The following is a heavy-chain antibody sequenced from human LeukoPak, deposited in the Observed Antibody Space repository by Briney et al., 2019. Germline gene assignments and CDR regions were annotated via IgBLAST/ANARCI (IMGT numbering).Heavy chain of an antibody. J-gene: IGHJ3*02. CDR1: GFTFSSYS. CDR2: ISSSSSTI. D-gene: IGHD2-21*01. CDR3: ARMVVADAFDI. V-gene: IGHV3-48*01. Sequence: GSLRLSCAASGFTFSSYSMNWVRQAPGKGLEWVSYISSSSSTIYYADSVKGRFTISRDNAKNSLYLQMNSLRAEDTAVYYCARMVVADAFDIWGQGTMVTVSS.